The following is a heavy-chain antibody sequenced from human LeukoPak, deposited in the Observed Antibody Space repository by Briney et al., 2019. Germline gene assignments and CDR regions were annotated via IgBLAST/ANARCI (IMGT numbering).Heavy chain of an antibody. V-gene: IGHV1-46*01. CDR1: GYTFINHY. Sequence: ASVKISCKPSGYTFINHYIHWVRQAPGQGLEWMGVVRPGDGRTSYAQNFQGRVSMTRDTSTSTAYMELRSLRFEDTAVYYCARDPGIVVVVAATRFDYWGQGTLVTVSS. CDR3: ARDPGIVVVVAATRFDY. D-gene: IGHD2-15*01. J-gene: IGHJ4*02. CDR2: VRPGDGRT.